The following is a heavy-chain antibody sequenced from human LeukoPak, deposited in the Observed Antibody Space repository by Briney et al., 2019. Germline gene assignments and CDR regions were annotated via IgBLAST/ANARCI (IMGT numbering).Heavy chain of an antibody. Sequence: SVKVSCKASGYTFTSYGISWVRQAPGQGLEWMGGIIPIFDTPNYAQKFQGRVTITADESTSTAYMELSSLRSEDTAVYYCASEAAGTGYWGQGTLVTVSS. J-gene: IGHJ4*02. CDR1: GYTFTSYG. D-gene: IGHD6-13*01. V-gene: IGHV1-69*13. CDR2: IIPIFDTP. CDR3: ASEAAGTGY.